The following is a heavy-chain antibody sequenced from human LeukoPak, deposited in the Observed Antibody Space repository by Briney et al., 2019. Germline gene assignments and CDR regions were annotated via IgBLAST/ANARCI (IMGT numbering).Heavy chain of an antibody. D-gene: IGHD1-26*01. CDR3: TTAPKWETQGTDY. CDR1: GFTFSNAW. Sequence: GGSLRLSCVASGFTFSNAWMNWARQAPGKGLEWVGRIQSKTDGGTSDYGAPVKGRFTISRDDSKNTLYLQMNSLKTEDTAVYYCTTAPKWETQGTDYWGQGTLVTLSS. V-gene: IGHV3-15*01. CDR2: IQSKTDGGTS. J-gene: IGHJ4*02.